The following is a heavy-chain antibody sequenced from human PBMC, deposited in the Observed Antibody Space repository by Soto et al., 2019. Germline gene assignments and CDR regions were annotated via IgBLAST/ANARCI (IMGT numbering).Heavy chain of an antibody. CDR1: GYSFTSYW. CDR2: IDPSDSHI. D-gene: IGHD3-22*01. CDR3: ATLTYYYDSSGLY. Sequence: GESLKISCKGSGYSFTSYWIGWVRQMPGKGLEWMGRIDPSDSHINYSPSFQGHVTISADKSISTAYLQWSSLKASDTAMYYCATLTYYYDSSGLYWGEGTQVTVSS. J-gene: IGHJ4*02. V-gene: IGHV5-10-1*01.